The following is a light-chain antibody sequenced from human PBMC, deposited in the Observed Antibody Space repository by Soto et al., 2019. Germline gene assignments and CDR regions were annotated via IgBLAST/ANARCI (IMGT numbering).Light chain of an antibody. CDR2: GAS. CDR3: QRYGDSPRWA. J-gene: IGKJ1*01. CDR1: QSVSNSY. Sequence: VLTQSPGTLSLSPGERATLSCRASQSVSNSYLAWYQQKPGPAPRLLIFGASRRATGIPDRFSGSGSGTDFTLTISRLEPEDFAVYYCQRYGDSPRWAFGQGTKVEIK. V-gene: IGKV3-20*01.